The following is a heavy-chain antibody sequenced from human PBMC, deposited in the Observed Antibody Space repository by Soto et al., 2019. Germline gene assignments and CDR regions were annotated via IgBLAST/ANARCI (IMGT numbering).Heavy chain of an antibody. CDR2: IYYSGST. J-gene: IGHJ6*02. V-gene: IGHV4-39*01. D-gene: IGHD6-19*01. Sequence: QLQLQESGPGLVKPSETLSLTCTVSGGSISSSSSYWGWIRQPPGKWLEWIGSIYYSGSTYYNPSLKSRVTISVDTSKNQCSLKLSSVTAADTAVYYCARQAGSSGWYNKGGMDVWGQGTTVTVSS. CDR1: GGSISSSSSY. CDR3: ARQAGSSGWYNKGGMDV.